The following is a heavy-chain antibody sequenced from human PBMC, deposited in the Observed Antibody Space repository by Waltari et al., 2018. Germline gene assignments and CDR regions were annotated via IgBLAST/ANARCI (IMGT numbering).Heavy chain of an antibody. D-gene: IGHD6-25*01. CDR2: INPSGGST. Sequence: QVQLVQSGAEVKQPGASVKVSCQHSGYTFTSYYMPWVRQAPGQGLEWMGRINPSGGSTSYAKKFHGRVTMTRDTSTSTVYMELSSLRSEDAAVYYCAREVTTATKGGMDVWGQGTTVTVSS. CDR1: GYTFTSYY. V-gene: IGHV1-46*01. J-gene: IGHJ6*02. CDR3: AREVTTATKGGMDV.